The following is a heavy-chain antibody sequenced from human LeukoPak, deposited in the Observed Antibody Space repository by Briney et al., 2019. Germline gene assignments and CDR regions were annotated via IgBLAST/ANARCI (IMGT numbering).Heavy chain of an antibody. J-gene: IGHJ4*02. Sequence: SVKVSCKASGGTFSSYAISWVRQAPGQGLEWMGGIIPIFGTANYAQKFQGRVTITTDESTSAAYMELSSLRSEDTAVYYCARDLSGSGWGYFDYWGQGTLVTVSS. CDR2: IIPIFGTA. D-gene: IGHD6-19*01. CDR1: GGTFSSYA. V-gene: IGHV1-69*05. CDR3: ARDLSGSGWGYFDY.